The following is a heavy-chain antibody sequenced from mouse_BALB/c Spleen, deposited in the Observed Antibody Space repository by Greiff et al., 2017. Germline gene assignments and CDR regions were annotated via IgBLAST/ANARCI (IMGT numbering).Heavy chain of an antibody. J-gene: IGHJ2*01. Sequence: EVQLVESGGGLVQPGGSLRLSCATSGFTFTDYYMSWVRQPPGKALEWLGFIRNKANGYTTEYSASVKGPFTISRDNSQSILYLQMNTLRAEDSATYYCASLNLTRMTTRVWFDYWGQGTTLTVSS. V-gene: IGHV7-3*02. CDR2: IRNKANGYTT. CDR1: GFTFTDYY. CDR3: ASLNLTRMTTRVWFDY. D-gene: IGHD2-4*01.